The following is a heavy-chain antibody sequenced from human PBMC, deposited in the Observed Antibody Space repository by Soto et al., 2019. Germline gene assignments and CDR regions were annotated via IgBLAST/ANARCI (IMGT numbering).Heavy chain of an antibody. D-gene: IGHD6-13*01. CDR3: ARVPVSSSWYWSLGVPKTYFDC. J-gene: IGHJ4*02. V-gene: IGHV1-18*01. CDR2: ISAYNGNT. CDR1: GYTFTSYG. Sequence: QVQLVQSGAEVKKPGASVKVSCKASGYTFTSYGISWVRQAPGQGLEWMGWISAYNGNTNYAQKLQGRVTMTTDTSTSTAYMELRSLRSDDTAVYYCARVPVSSSWYWSLGVPKTYFDCWGQGTLVTVSS.